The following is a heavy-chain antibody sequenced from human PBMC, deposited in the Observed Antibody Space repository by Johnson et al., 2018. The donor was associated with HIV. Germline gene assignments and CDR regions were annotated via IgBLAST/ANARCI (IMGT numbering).Heavy chain of an antibody. D-gene: IGHD2-21*01. CDR3: ARATLGNILWWSGAFDI. V-gene: IGHV3-64*01. Sequence: VQLVESGGGVVQPGRSLRLSCAASGFTFSSYAMHWVRQAPGKGLEYVSAISSNGGSTYYANSVKGRFTISRDNSKNTLYLQMGSLRAEDMAVYYCARATLGNILWWSGAFDIWGQGTMVTVSS. J-gene: IGHJ3*02. CDR2: ISSNGGST. CDR1: GFTFSSYA.